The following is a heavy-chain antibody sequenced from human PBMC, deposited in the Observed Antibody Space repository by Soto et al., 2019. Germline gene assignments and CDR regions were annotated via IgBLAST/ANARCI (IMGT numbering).Heavy chain of an antibody. CDR1: GFSLRDYAVG. Sequence: QITLKESGPTLVKPTQTLTLTCTFSGFSLRDYAVGVGWIRQPSGKALEWLSFIYWNDNEYYSPSLRSRLTLSKDTSKSQVVLTMTNMDPVDTATYYCAHGSGWLFDYWGQGALVTVSS. D-gene: IGHD6-19*01. CDR2: IYWNDNE. J-gene: IGHJ4*02. CDR3: AHGSGWLFDY. V-gene: IGHV2-5*01.